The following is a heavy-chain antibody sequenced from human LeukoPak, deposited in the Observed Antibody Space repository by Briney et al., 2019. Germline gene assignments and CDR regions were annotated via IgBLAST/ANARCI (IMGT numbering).Heavy chain of an antibody. Sequence: SETLSLTCTVSGGSISSYYWSWVRQPPGKGLEWIGYIYYSGSINYNPSLKSRVTISVDTSKNQFSLKLSSVTAADTAVYYCARHNSSGWSHFDYWGQGTLVTVSS. V-gene: IGHV4-59*08. CDR1: GGSISSYY. D-gene: IGHD6-19*01. CDR2: IYYSGSI. CDR3: ARHNSSGWSHFDY. J-gene: IGHJ4*02.